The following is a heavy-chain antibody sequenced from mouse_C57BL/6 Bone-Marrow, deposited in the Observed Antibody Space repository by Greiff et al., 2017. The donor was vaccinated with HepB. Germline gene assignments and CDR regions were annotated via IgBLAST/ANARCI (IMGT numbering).Heavy chain of an antibody. J-gene: IGHJ4*01. CDR1: GFTFSDFY. CDR2: SRNKANDYTT. V-gene: IGHV7-1*01. Sequence: EVKLVESGGGLVQSGRSLRLSCATSGFTFSDFYMEWVRQAPGKGLEWIAASRNKANDYTTAYSASVKGRFIGSRDTSQSILYLQMNALRAEDTAIYYSARDAPLIYTVVGYAMDYWDQGTSVTVSS. CDR3: ARDAPLIYTVVGYAMDY. D-gene: IGHD1-1*01.